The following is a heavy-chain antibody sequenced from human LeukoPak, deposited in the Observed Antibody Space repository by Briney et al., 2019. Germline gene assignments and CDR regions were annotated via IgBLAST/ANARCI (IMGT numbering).Heavy chain of an antibody. CDR2: IGSSGGGI. CDR3: ARDPHGYNSYFDY. J-gene: IGHJ4*02. D-gene: IGHD5-24*01. V-gene: IGHV3-23*01. CDR1: GFTFSTYT. Sequence: GGSLRLSCAASGFTFSTYTMYWVRHPPGKGLEWVSIIGSSGGGIHYADSVKGRFTISRDISRNTVHLQMNSLRAGDTAVYYCARDPHGYNSYFDYWGQGTLVTVSS.